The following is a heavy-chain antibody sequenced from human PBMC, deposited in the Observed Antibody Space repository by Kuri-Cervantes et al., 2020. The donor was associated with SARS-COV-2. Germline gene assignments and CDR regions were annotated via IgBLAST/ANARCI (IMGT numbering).Heavy chain of an antibody. Sequence: GEALKTSCAISGFTFSDYSMNLIRQAPGRGVEGVSIIDDSGVNTYYADSVKGRFTISRDNSKNTLYLQMNNVRADDTAVYYCARSQGEWDLVVSIAKWGRETLVTVSS. CDR2: IDDSGVNT. CDR3: ARSQGEWDLVVSIAK. J-gene: IGHJ4*02. CDR1: GFTFSDYS. D-gene: IGHD1-26*01. V-gene: IGHV3-23*01.